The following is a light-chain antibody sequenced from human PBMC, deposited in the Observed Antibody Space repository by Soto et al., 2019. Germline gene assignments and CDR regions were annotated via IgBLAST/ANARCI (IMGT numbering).Light chain of an antibody. CDR2: GAS. V-gene: IGKV3-15*01. J-gene: IGKJ1*01. CDR1: QGIKDY. Sequence: TLSVSPGERATLSCRASQGIKDYLAWFQQKPGQAPRLLIYGASTRATAIPARFSGSGSGTEFTLSISSLQSEDFAVYYCQQYNTWPRTFGQGTKVDIK. CDR3: QQYNTWPRT.